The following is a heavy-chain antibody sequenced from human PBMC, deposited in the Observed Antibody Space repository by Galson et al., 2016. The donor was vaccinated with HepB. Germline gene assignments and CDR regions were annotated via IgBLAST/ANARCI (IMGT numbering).Heavy chain of an antibody. V-gene: IGHV5-10-1*01. CDR3: ARHGYRTDDPFDV. CDR2: IDPSDSYI. J-gene: IGHJ3*01. Sequence: QSGAEMKRSGESLTISCQTSGYIFTTYWISWVRQRPGKGLEWMGRIDPSDSYINYSPSFHGHVTISVDRTLSTAYLQWTSLQASDTAMYYCARHGYRTDDPFDVWGRGTLVTVSS. CDR1: GYIFTTYW. D-gene: IGHD5-24*01.